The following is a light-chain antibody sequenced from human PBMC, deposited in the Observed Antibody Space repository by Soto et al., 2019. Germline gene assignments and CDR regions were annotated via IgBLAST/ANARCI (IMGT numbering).Light chain of an antibody. CDR2: GAS. CDR3: QHFDDSLI. Sequence: EVVLTQSPGTLSLSPGERATLSCRASQSVDSSTLAWYQQKPGQAPRLLISGASKRATGTPDSFSGSGSGTDFTLTIGRLEPEDFAVYYCQHFDDSLIFGGGTKVESK. V-gene: IGKV3-20*01. CDR1: QSVDSST. J-gene: IGKJ4*01.